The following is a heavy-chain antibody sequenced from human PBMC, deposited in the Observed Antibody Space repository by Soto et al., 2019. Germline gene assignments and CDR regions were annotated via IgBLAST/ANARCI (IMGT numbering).Heavy chain of an antibody. CDR1: GFTVSSNY. J-gene: IGHJ6*02. V-gene: IGHV3-66*01. D-gene: IGHD2-2*01. CDR2: IYSGGST. Sequence: EGQLVESGGGLVQPGGSLRLSCAASGFTVSSNYMSWVRQAPGKGLEWVSVIYSGGSTYYADSVKGRFTISRDNSKNTLYLQMNSLRAEDTAVYYCARGRYCISTSCQGYYYYYGMDVWGQGTTVTVSS. CDR3: ARGRYCISTSCQGYYYYYGMDV.